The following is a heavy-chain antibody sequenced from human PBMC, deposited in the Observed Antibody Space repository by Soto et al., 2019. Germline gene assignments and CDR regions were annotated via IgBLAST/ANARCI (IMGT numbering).Heavy chain of an antibody. CDR2: SGYSESA. Sequence: QLQLQESGPGLVKPSETLSLTCTVSGGSISSSSYYWGWIRQPPGKGREGIGSSGYSESAHYNPALKSRVAIAIDTSRNQFSLKLSSVTAADTAVYYCARGHGGITVFGAPGHFDYWGQGTLVTVSS. CDR3: ARGHGGITVFGAPGHFDY. D-gene: IGHD3-3*01. J-gene: IGHJ4*02. V-gene: IGHV4-39*01. CDR1: GGSISSSSYY.